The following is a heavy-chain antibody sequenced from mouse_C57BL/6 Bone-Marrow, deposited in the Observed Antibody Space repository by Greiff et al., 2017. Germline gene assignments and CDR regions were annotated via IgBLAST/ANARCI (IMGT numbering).Heavy chain of an antibody. CDR1: GFTFSSYG. Sequence: EVMLVESGGDLVKPGGSLKLSCAASGFTFSSYGMSWVRQTPDKRLEWVATISSGGSYTYYPDSVKGRFTISRDNAKNTLYLQMSSLKSEDTAIYYCARHEWLLWYFDVWGTGTTVTVSS. J-gene: IGHJ1*03. CDR2: ISSGGSYT. D-gene: IGHD2-3*01. CDR3: ARHEWLLWYFDV. V-gene: IGHV5-6*01.